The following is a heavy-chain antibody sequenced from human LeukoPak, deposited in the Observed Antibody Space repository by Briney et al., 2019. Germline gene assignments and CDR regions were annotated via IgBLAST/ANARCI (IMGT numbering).Heavy chain of an antibody. D-gene: IGHD1-1*01. J-gene: IGHJ4*02. Sequence: PGGSLRLSCAASGFTFSTYSMNWVRQAPGKGLEWVSSISGSSTYINYGDSVKGRFTVSRDNAKNSVYLQMSSLRAEDTAVYYCTRDYGGTEGVFDYWGQGSLVTVSS. CDR3: TRDYGGTEGVFDY. CDR1: GFTFSTYS. V-gene: IGHV3-21*01. CDR2: ISGSSTYI.